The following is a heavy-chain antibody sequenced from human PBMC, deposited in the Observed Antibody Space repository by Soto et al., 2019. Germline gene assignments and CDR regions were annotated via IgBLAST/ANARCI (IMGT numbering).Heavy chain of an antibody. D-gene: IGHD3-22*01. CDR3: TTDPSGYYYRWFDP. CDR2: IKSKTDGGTT. CDR1: GFTFSNAW. V-gene: IGHV3-15*01. J-gene: IGHJ5*02. Sequence: AGGSLRLSCAASGFTFSNAWMSWVRQAPGKGLEWVGRIKSKTDGGTTDYAAHVKGRFTISRDDSKKTLYLQMNSLKTHDTAVYYCTTDPSGYYYRWFDPWGQGTLVTVSS.